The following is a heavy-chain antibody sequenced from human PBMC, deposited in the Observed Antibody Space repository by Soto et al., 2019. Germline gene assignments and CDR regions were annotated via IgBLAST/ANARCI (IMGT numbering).Heavy chain of an antibody. CDR3: TRGPRPISTGTGAY. D-gene: IGHD3-10*01. CDR1: GFIFKMYW. V-gene: IGHV3-74*01. Sequence: GGSLRLSCAASGFIFKMYWMHWVRQSPGKGLVWISRIYNDGSYTDYADSVKGRFTISRDNVNDTLYLQMNNLRAKDSGLYYCTRGPRPISTGTGAYWGQGTQVTVSS. CDR2: IYNDGSYT. J-gene: IGHJ4*02.